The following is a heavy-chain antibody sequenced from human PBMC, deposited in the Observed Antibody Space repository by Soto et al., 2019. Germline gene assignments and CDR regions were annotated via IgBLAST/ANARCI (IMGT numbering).Heavy chain of an antibody. Sequence: GGSLRLSCAASGFTFYNYVMNWVRQAPGKGLEWVSAISGSSASTFHADSVTGRFTISRDNSKNTLYLQMNTLRAEDTAIYYCAKGSSAARPYYFDYWGQGIVVTVSS. J-gene: IGHJ4*02. D-gene: IGHD2-2*02. V-gene: IGHV3-23*01. CDR1: GFTFYNYV. CDR3: AKGSSAARPYYFDY. CDR2: ISGSSAST.